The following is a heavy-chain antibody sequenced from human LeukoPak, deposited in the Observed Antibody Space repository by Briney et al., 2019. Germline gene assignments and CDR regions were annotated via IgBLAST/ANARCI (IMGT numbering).Heavy chain of an antibody. D-gene: IGHD2-2*01. J-gene: IGHJ4*02. CDR2: MNPNSGNT. Sequence: GASVKVSCKASGYTFTSYDINWVRQATGQGLEWMGWMNPNSGNTGYAQKFQGRVTITRNTSISTAYMELSSLRSEDTAVYYCAIGYCSSTSCSMGQWQWLGFDYWGQGTLVTVSS. V-gene: IGHV1-8*03. CDR3: AIGYCSSTSCSMGQWQWLGFDY. CDR1: GYTFTSYD.